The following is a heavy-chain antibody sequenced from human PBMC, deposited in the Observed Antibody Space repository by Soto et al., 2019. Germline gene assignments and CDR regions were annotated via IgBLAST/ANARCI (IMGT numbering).Heavy chain of an antibody. CDR1: GFMFSSYG. D-gene: IGHD1-26*01. Sequence: QEQLVESGGGVVQPGRSLRLSCAASGFMFSSYGMHWVRQDPGKGLEWVAVIWYDGSKKYYVDSVKGRFTISRDNSKNTLYLQMNSLRPEDTAVYYGARESDNSASYYYYGLDVWCQGTTVTVSS. CDR2: IWYDGSKK. J-gene: IGHJ6*02. CDR3: ARESDNSASYYYYGLDV. V-gene: IGHV3-33*01.